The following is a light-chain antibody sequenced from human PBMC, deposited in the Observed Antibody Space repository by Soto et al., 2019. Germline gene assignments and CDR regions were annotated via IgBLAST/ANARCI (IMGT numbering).Light chain of an antibody. J-gene: IGKJ4*01. CDR3: QQYNNLPLT. Sequence: EIVMTQSPATLSVSPGERATLSCRASQSVSSNLAWYQQKPGQAPRLLIYGASTRATGIPARFSGSGSGTEFTLTISILQSEDFAFYYCQQYNNLPLTFGGGTKVEIK. V-gene: IGKV3D-15*01. CDR1: QSVSSN. CDR2: GAS.